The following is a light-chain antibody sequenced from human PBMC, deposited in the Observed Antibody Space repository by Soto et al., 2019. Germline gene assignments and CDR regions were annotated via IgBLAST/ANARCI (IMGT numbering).Light chain of an antibody. CDR1: QSVRSK. Sequence: EPMMTQSPDTLSVSPGESATLSCRASQSVRSKLAWYQQKPGQAPRLLIYDAYTRATGIPARFSGSGSGTEFTLTISSLQSEDFAVYYCQQHNNWPPITFGQGTRLEIK. V-gene: IGKV3-15*01. CDR3: QQHNNWPPIT. CDR2: DAY. J-gene: IGKJ5*01.